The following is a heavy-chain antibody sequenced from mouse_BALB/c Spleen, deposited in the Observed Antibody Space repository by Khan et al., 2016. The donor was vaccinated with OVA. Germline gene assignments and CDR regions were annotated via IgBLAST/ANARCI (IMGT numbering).Heavy chain of an antibody. V-gene: IGHV5-17*02. Sequence: EVELVESGGGLVQPGGSRKLSCAASGFTFSSFGMFWIRQAPEKGLEWVAYISSGSSTSYYADTVKGRFTISRDNPKNTLFLQMTSLRSEDTAMYYCARILGIYAMDYWGQGTSVTVSS. J-gene: IGHJ4*01. CDR3: ARILGIYAMDY. D-gene: IGHD1-1*02. CDR2: ISSGSSTS. CDR1: GFTFSSFG.